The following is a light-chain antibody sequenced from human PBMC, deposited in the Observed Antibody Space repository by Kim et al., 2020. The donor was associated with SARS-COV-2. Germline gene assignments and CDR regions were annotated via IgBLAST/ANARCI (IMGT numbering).Light chain of an antibody. J-gene: IGLJ3*02. CDR1: SGDIGGAHNY. Sequence: QSALTQPPSASGSPGQSVTISCTGTSGDIGGAHNYVSWYQQHPGKAPRLMIYEVSQRPSGVPDRFSGSKSGNTASLTVSGLQADDEGDYYCSSYTGSNSLLFGGGTQLTVL. V-gene: IGLV2-8*01. CDR3: SSYTGSNSLL. CDR2: EVS.